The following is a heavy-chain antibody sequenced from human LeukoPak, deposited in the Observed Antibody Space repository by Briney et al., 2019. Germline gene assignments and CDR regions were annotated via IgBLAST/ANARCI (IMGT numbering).Heavy chain of an antibody. CDR2: INHSGST. CDR3: TRLWFGELVTDS. V-gene: IGHV4-34*01. CDR1: GGSFSGYY. D-gene: IGHD3-10*01. Sequence: PSETLSLTCAVYGGSFSGYYWSWVRQPPGKGLEWIGEINHSGSTNYNPSLKGRVTISVGRSKNQFSLKLRSATAADTAVYYCTRLWFGELVTDSWGQGTLVTVSS. J-gene: IGHJ4*02.